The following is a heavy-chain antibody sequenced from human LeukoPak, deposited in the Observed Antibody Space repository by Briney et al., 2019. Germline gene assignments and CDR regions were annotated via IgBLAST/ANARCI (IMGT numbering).Heavy chain of an antibody. CDR2: IYSGGST. CDR3: ARDDYGDGYYYYGMDV. Sequence: GGSLRLSCAASGFTVSSNYMSWVRQAPGKGLEWVSVIYSGGSTYYADSVKGRFTISRDNPKNTLYLQMNSLRAEDTAVYYCARDDYGDGYYYYGMDVWGQGTTVTVSS. D-gene: IGHD4-17*01. V-gene: IGHV3-53*01. J-gene: IGHJ6*02. CDR1: GFTVSSNY.